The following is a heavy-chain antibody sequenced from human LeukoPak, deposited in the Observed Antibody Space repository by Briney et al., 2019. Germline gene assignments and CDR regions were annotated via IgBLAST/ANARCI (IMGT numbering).Heavy chain of an antibody. J-gene: IGHJ4*02. CDR1: GDSISSSSYY. CDR3: ASRPFLWGFAY. CDR2: IYSSVT. D-gene: IGHD3-16*01. Sequence: SETLSLTCTVSGDSISSSSYYWGWIRQPPGKGLEWIASIYSSVTYYNPSLKSRVTISVDASKNQFSLNLSSVTAADTAVYYCASRPFLWGFAYWGQGTLVTVSS. V-gene: IGHV4-39*01.